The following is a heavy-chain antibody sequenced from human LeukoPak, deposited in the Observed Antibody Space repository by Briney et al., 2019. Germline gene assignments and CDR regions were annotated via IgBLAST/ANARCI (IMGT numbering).Heavy chain of an antibody. J-gene: IGHJ5*02. CDR1: GGSISSGGYS. D-gene: IGHD1-26*01. V-gene: IGHV4-30-2*01. CDR2: IYHSGST. Sequence: SETLSLTCAVSGGSISSGGYSWSWIRQPPGKGLEWIGYIYHSGSTYYNPSLKSRVTISVDRSKNQFSLKLSSVTAADTAVYYCARERTGVGATRWFGPWGQGTLVTVSS. CDR3: ARERTGVGATRWFGP.